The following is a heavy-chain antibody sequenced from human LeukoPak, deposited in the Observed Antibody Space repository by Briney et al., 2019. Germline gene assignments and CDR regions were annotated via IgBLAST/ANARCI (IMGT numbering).Heavy chain of an antibody. CDR1: GDSISSYY. V-gene: IGHV4-59*01. J-gene: IGHJ4*02. CDR2: IYYSGST. Sequence: PSETLSLTCNVSGDSISSYYWSWIRQPPGKGLEWIGYIYYSGSTNYNPSLKSRVTISVDTSKNQFSLKLSSVTAADTAVYYCARTGSSWIADTWGQGTLVTVSS. D-gene: IGHD6-13*01. CDR3: ARTGSSWIADT.